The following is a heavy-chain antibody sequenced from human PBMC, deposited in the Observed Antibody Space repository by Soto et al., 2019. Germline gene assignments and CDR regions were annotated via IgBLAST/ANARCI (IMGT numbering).Heavy chain of an antibody. CDR3: AREVGHGWFDP. CDR1: GFTVSSNY. Sequence: EVQLVESGGGLVQPGGSLRLSCAASGFTVSSNYMSWVRQAPGKGLEWVSVIYSGGSTYYADSVKGRFTISRHNSKNTQYLQMNSLRAEDTAVYYCAREVGHGWFDPWGQGTLVTVSS. CDR2: IYSGGST. V-gene: IGHV3-53*04. J-gene: IGHJ5*02.